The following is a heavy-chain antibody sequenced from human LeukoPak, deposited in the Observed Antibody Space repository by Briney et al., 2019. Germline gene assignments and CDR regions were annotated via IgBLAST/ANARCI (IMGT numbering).Heavy chain of an antibody. J-gene: IGHJ4*02. CDR3: ARPSFYDSSGYYLPY. CDR1: GGSFSDYY. Sequence: SETLSLTCAVYGGSFSDYYWSWIPQPPGKGLEWIGEINHSGSTNYNPSLESRVTISVDTSKNQFSLKLSSVTAADTAMYYCARPSFYDSSGYYLPYWGQGTLVTVSS. V-gene: IGHV4-34*01. CDR2: INHSGST. D-gene: IGHD3-22*01.